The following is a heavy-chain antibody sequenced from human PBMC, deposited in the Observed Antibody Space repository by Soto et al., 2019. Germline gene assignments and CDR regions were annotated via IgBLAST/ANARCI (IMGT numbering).Heavy chain of an antibody. J-gene: IGHJ4*02. Sequence: SETLSLTCTVSGGSVSSGSYYWSWIRQPPGKGLEWMGYIYYSGSTAYNPSLKRRAPISVDPSKNQFSLMLTAVTAAATAVYYCATTHSGSYYSVFNYWGRGPLVTASS. D-gene: IGHD1-26*01. CDR1: GGSVSSGSYY. V-gene: IGHV4-61*01. CDR2: IYYSGST. CDR3: ATTHSGSYYSVFNY.